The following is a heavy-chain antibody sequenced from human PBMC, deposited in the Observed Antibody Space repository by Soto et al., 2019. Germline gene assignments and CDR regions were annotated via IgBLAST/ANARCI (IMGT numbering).Heavy chain of an antibody. J-gene: IGHJ4*02. CDR2: IIPILGIA. V-gene: IGHV1-69*04. CDR3: ARDLRHSSSWYFDY. CDR1: GGTFNSYN. D-gene: IGHD6-13*01. Sequence: PVKVSCKASGGTFNSYNISWVRQAPGQGLEWMGRIIPILGIANYAQKFQGRVTITADKSTSTAYMELSSLRSEDTAVYYCARDLRHSSSWYFDYWGQGTLVTVSS.